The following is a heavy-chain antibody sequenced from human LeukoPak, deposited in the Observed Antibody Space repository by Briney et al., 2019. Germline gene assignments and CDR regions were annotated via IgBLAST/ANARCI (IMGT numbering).Heavy chain of an antibody. J-gene: IGHJ6*03. CDR1: GGSISSSSYY. V-gene: IGHV4-39*07. CDR2: IYYSGST. Sequence: PSETLSLTCTVSGGSISSSSYYWGWIRQPPGKGLEWIGSIYYSGSTYYNPSLKSRVTISVDTSKNQFSLKLSSVTAADTAVYYCARAPAHYYYMDVWGKGTTVTVSS. CDR3: ARAPAHYYYMDV.